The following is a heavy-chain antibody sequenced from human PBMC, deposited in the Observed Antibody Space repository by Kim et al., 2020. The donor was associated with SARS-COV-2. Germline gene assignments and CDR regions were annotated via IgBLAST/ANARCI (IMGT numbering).Heavy chain of an antibody. D-gene: IGHD3-3*01. Sequence: GGSLRLSCAASGFTFSSYYMNWVRQAPGKGLEWVSIIYSGGSKNYYADAMRRRFTISSDNTNNPHYLLMSILTADNTAEYYSGRARGDYWSGLNYY. CDR1: GFTFSSYY. V-gene: IGHV3-53*05. CDR2: IYSGGSK. CDR3: GRARGDYWSGLNYY. J-gene: IGHJ6*01.